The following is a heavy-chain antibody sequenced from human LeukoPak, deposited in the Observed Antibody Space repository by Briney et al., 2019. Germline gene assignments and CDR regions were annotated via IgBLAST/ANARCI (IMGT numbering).Heavy chain of an antibody. J-gene: IGHJ5*02. CDR1: GGSISSYY. CDR2: IYYSGST. D-gene: IGHD6-19*01. V-gene: IGHV4-59*08. Sequence: PSETLSLTCTVSGGSISSYYWSWIRQPPGKGLEWIGYIYYSGSTNYNPSLKSRVTISVDTSKNQFSLKLSSVTAADTAVYYCARRQVQWLVQSGHWFDPWGQGTLVTVSS. CDR3: ARRQVQWLVQSGHWFDP.